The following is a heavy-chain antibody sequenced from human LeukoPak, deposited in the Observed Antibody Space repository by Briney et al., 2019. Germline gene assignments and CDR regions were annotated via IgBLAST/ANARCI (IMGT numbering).Heavy chain of an antibody. D-gene: IGHD5-24*01. J-gene: IGHJ4*02. V-gene: IGHV4-59*01. CDR3: ARDRGGYNYDFDY. Sequence: SSETLSLTCTVSGGSISSYYWSWIRQPPGKGLEWIGYIYYSGSTHYNPSLKSRVTISVDTSKNQFSLKLSSVTAADTAVYYCARDRGGYNYDFDYWGQGTLVTVSP. CDR1: GGSISSYY. CDR2: IYYSGST.